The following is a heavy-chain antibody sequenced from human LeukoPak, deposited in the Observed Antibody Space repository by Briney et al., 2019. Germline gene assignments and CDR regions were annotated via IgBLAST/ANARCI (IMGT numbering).Heavy chain of an antibody. CDR2: IYSSGST. CDR1: GGSISSSYYY. J-gene: IGHJ4*02. CDR3: ASLPNRKWPYLEGY. Sequence: PSETLSLTCTVSGGSISSSYYYWGWIRQPPGKGLEWIGSIYSSGSTNYNPSLKSRVTISVDTSKNQFSLKLSSVTAADTAVYYCASLPNRKWPYLEGYWGQGTLVTVSS. V-gene: IGHV4-39*07. D-gene: IGHD1-14*01.